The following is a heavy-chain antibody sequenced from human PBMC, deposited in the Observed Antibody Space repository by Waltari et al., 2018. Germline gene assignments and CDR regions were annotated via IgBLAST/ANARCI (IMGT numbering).Heavy chain of an antibody. CDR1: GGSISSYY. CDR2: IYYSGST. Sequence: QVQLQESGPGLVKPSETLSLTCTVSGGSISSYYWSWIRQPPGKGLEWIGYIYYSGSTNYNHSRKSRVTISVDTSKKQCSRKLSSVTAADTGVYYCARLNCGGDCYADYWGQGTLVTVSS. D-gene: IGHD2-21*01. J-gene: IGHJ4*02. CDR3: ARLNCGGDCYADY. V-gene: IGHV4-59*08.